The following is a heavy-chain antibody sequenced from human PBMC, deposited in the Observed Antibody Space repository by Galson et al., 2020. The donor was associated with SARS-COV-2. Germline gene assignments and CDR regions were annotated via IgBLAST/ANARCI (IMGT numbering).Heavy chain of an antibody. Sequence: SKTLSLTCTVSGGSFSAYYWSWIRQPPGKGLEWIGDIYHSGRTNYNPSLKSRVTISVDTSKNQFSLSLGSVTAADAAVYYCARAPTSSGFLYYYYYGMDVWGQGTTVTVSS. V-gene: IGHV4-34*01. J-gene: IGHJ6*02. D-gene: IGHD3-22*01. CDR3: ARAPTSSGFLYYYYYGMDV. CDR2: IYHSGRT. CDR1: GGSFSAYY.